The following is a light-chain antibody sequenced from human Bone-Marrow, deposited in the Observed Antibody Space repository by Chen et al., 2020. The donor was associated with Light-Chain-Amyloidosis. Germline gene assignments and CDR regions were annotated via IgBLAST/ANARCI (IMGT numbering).Light chain of an antibody. V-gene: IGLV2-23*02. CDR3: CSYAGASTYV. Sequence: QSALTQPASVAGSPGQSITISCTGTRSDIGSFNLVSWYQHHPDKAPKLIIYEVEKRPSGVSNRLSGSRSGNTASLTISGLQADDEAAYYCCSYAGASTYVFGTGTEVTVL. J-gene: IGLJ1*01. CDR2: EVE. CDR1: RSDIGSFNL.